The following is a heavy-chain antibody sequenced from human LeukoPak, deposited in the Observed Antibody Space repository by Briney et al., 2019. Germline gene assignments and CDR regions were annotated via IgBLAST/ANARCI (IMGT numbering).Heavy chain of an antibody. V-gene: IGHV3-7*01. CDR3: ARVDVHSRNAFDI. Sequence: QPGGSLRLSCAASGFTFSSYWMSWVRQAPGKGLEWVANIKQDGSEKYYVDSVKGRFTISRDNAKNSLYLQMNSLRAEDTAVYYCARVDVHSRNAFDIWGQGTMVTVSS. J-gene: IGHJ3*02. D-gene: IGHD6-13*01. CDR1: GFTFSSYW. CDR2: IKQDGSEK.